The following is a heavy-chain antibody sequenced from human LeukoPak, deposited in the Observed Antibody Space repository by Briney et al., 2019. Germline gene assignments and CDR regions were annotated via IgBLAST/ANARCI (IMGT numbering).Heavy chain of an antibody. CDR3: AREGPVAGNFDY. CDR2: ISSDTVTV. CDR1: GFAFNPYA. V-gene: IGHV3-48*01. D-gene: IGHD6-19*01. Sequence: GGSLRLSCTASGFAFNPYAMNWVRQAPGKGLEWISYISSDTVTVFYADSVKGRFTISRDNSKNTLYLEMNSLRAEDTAVYYCAREGPVAGNFDYWGQGTLVTVSS. J-gene: IGHJ4*02.